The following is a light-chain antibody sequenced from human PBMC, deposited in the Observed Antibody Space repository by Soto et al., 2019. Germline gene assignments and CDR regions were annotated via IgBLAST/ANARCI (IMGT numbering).Light chain of an antibody. V-gene: IGKV3-20*01. J-gene: IGKJ1*01. CDR3: QQDGSSPWT. CDR2: DVS. Sequence: IGVTQTPTALSVSPEESSALSCRASQSVSSSYLAWYQQKPGQAPRLLIYDVSSRATGIPDRFSGSGSGTDFTRTISRLEPEDFAVYSCQQDGSSPWTFGQGTKVDIK. CDR1: QSVSSSY.